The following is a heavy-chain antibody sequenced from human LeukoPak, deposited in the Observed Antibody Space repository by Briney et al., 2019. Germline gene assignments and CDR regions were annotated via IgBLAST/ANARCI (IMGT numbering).Heavy chain of an antibody. CDR2: ISGSGGST. D-gene: IGHD6-13*01. CDR1: GFTFSSYA. V-gene: IGHV3-23*01. Sequence: PGGSLRLSCAASGFTFSSYAMSWVRQAPGKGLGWGSAISGSGGSTYYADAVKGRFTIPRDNSKNTLSLQMTSLRAEDTAVYYCAKGHRGGYPDHYFDYWGQGTLVTVSS. CDR3: AKGHRGGYPDHYFDY. J-gene: IGHJ4*02.